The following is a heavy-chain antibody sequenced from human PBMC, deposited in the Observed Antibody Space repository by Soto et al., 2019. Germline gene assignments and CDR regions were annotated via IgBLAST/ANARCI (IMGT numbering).Heavy chain of an antibody. D-gene: IGHD1-26*01. CDR3: VRLIGNSWLDF. CDR2: TYYRSKWYN. Sequence: SQTLSLTCAISGDSVSSSSVTWNWIRQSPSRGLEWLGRTYYRSKWYNDYAESVKSRITINPDTSKNQFSLHLNSVTPEDTAVYYCVRLIGNSWLDFWGQGTLVTIST. V-gene: IGHV6-1*01. CDR1: GDSVSSSSVT. J-gene: IGHJ5*01.